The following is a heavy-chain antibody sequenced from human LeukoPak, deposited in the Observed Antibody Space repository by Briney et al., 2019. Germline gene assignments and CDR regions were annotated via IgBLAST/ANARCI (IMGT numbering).Heavy chain of an antibody. D-gene: IGHD3-10*01. J-gene: IGHJ6*04. CDR2: IDTSDSYT. Sequence: GAALQISCQGSGSIFTSYWISGGRPLPGKGVEWMGRIDTSDSYTNDSTSFQGHVTISADKSISTAYLQWSSLKASYTAMYYCARHALWFGESHAYGMDVWGKGTTVTVSS. CDR1: GSIFTSYW. V-gene: IGHV5-10-1*01. CDR3: ARHALWFGESHAYGMDV.